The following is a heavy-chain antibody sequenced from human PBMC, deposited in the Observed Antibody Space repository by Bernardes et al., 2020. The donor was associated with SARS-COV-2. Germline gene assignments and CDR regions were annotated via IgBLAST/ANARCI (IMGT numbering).Heavy chain of an antibody. CDR2: FNPNSGGT. D-gene: IGHD4-17*01. Sequence: VKVSCRTSGSSFTGHYIHWVRQAPGQGLEWMGWFNPNSGGTLYARKFQARVSMTRDTSIGTAYMELIRLRSDDTAMYYCASVTTETDSWGQGTLVTVSS. CDR3: ASVTTETDS. V-gene: IGHV1-2*02. CDR1: GSSFTGHY. J-gene: IGHJ4*02.